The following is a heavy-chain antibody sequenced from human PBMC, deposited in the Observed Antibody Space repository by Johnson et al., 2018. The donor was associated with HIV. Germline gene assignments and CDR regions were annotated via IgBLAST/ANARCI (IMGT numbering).Heavy chain of an antibody. CDR2: IYSGGST. D-gene: IGHD6-6*01. J-gene: IGHJ3*02. V-gene: IGHV3-66*01. CDR3: ARDSSNSFRFEMYAFDI. CDR1: GFTVSSNY. Sequence: VQLVESGGGLVQPGGSLRLSCAAFGFTVSSNYMSWVRQAPGKGLDWVSVIYSGGSTYYADSVKGRFTISRDNSKNTLYLQMNSLRPEDTAVYYCARDSSNSFRFEMYAFDIWGQGTMVTVSS.